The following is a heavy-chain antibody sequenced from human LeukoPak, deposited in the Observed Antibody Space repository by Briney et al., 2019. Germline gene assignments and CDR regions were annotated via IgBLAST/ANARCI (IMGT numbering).Heavy chain of an antibody. CDR1: GDSVPSNSAA. Sequence: SQTLSLTCAISGDSVPSNSAAWNWIRQSPSRGLEWLGRTYYRSKWYNDYAVSVKSRITINPDTSKNQFSLQLNSVTPEDTAVYYCARGGIAAADYDPLLFDYWGQGTLVTVSS. V-gene: IGHV6-1*01. D-gene: IGHD6-13*01. CDR3: ARGGIAAADYDPLLFDY. CDR2: TYYRSKWYN. J-gene: IGHJ4*02.